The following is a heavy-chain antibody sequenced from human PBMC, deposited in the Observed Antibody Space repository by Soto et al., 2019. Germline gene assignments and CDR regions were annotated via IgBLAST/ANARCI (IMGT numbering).Heavy chain of an antibody. CDR3: ARHNYGSGSTYFDY. V-gene: IGHV4-59*08. CDR1: GGSISSYY. D-gene: IGHD3-10*01. CDR2: IYHSGST. Sequence: QVQLQESGPGLVKPSETLSLTCTVSGGSISSYYWSWIRQPPGKGLEWIGYIYHSGSTNYNPSLKSRVTISVDPSKNQFSLKLNSMTAADTAVYYCARHNYGSGSTYFDYWGQGTLVTVSS. J-gene: IGHJ4*02.